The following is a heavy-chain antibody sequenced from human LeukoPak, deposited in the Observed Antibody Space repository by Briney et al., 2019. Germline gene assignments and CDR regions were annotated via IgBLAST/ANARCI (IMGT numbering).Heavy chain of an antibody. CDR1: GFTFSSYA. Sequence: GGSLRLSCTASGFTFSSYAMGWVRQAPGKGLEWFSIITGTGGSTCYADSVKGRFTISRDNSKNTLSLQMNSLRAADTAVYYCAKAHIGSGSVYYFDYWGQGTLVTVSS. D-gene: IGHD3-10*01. V-gene: IGHV3-23*01. CDR3: AKAHIGSGSVYYFDY. J-gene: IGHJ4*02. CDR2: ITGTGGST.